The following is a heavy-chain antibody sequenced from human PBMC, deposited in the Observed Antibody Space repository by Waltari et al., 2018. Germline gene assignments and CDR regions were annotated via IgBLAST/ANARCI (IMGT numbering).Heavy chain of an antibody. D-gene: IGHD1-1*01. J-gene: IGHJ4*02. Sequence: QVKLVQSGAAVKKPGASVRVSCKASGDTFIKYYIHWLRQAPGQGLEWMGRINPKSGDANYTQPFQGRFIMTRDTSINTAYLEVTGLTSDDTAIFYCATANILGIGTFDYWGQGTLVSVSS. CDR3: ATANILGIGTFDY. CDR2: INPKSGDA. CDR1: GDTFIKYY. V-gene: IGHV1-2*06.